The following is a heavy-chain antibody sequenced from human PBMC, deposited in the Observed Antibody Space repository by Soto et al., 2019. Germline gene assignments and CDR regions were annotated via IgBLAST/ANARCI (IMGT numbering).Heavy chain of an antibody. Sequence: QVQLVESGGGVVQPGRSLTVSCEASGFTFSSYGMHWVRQAPGKGLDWVAVITKDGSSKYYADSVKGRFTISRDNSRXXXXXXXXXXXXXXXXXXXXXXXXXXXXNGMDVWGQGTTVTVSS. CDR3: XXXXXXXXNGMDV. J-gene: IGHJ6*02. V-gene: IGHV3-33*03. CDR1: GFTFSSYG. CDR2: ITKDGSSK.